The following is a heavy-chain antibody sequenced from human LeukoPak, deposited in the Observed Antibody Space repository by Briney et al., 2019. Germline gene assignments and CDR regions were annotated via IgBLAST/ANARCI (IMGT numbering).Heavy chain of an antibody. J-gene: IGHJ4*02. CDR3: ARVRGYYDSSGPRDY. Sequence: ASVKVSCKASGYTFTSYGISWVRQAPGQRLEWMGWISAYNGNTNYAQKLQGRVTMTTDTSTSTAYMELRSLRSDDTALYYCARVRGYYDSSGPRDYWGQGTLVTVSS. CDR1: GYTFTSYG. V-gene: IGHV1-18*01. CDR2: ISAYNGNT. D-gene: IGHD3-22*01.